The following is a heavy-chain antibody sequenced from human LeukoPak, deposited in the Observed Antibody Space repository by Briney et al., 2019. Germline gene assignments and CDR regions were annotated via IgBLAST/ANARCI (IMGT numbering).Heavy chain of an antibody. J-gene: IGHJ4*02. CDR3: ATRRGYGDPFTY. CDR2: INLGDSDT. D-gene: IGHD4-17*01. V-gene: IGHV5-51*01. CDR1: GYSFTTYW. Sequence: GESLKISCKGSGYSFTTYWIGWMRQMPGKGLEWMGIINLGDSDTRYSPSFKGQVTISADKSISTAYLQWSSLEASDTAMYYCATRRGYGDPFTYWGQGTLVTVSS.